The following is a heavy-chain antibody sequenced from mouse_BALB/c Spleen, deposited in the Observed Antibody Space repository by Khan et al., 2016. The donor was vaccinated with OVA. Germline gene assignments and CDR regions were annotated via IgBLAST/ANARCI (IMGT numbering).Heavy chain of an antibody. D-gene: IGHD2-1*01. CDR3: ARDGNWYFDV. J-gene: IGHJ1*01. V-gene: IGHV3-2*02. CDR1: GSSIPSDYA. Sequence: EVKLQESGPGLVKPSQSLALTCTVSGSSIPSDYAWNWIRQFPGSKLEWMGSIRNSGNTSYNPSLKSRITITRDTSKNQFFLQLNSVATEDTATYYCARDGNWYFDVWGAGTTVTVSS. CDR2: IRNSGNT.